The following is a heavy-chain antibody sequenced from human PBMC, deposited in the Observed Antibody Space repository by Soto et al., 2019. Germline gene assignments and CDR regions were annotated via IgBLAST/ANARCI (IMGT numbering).Heavy chain of an antibody. D-gene: IGHD4-17*01. V-gene: IGHV1-2*02. CDR2: INPKSGDT. Sequence: GASVKVSCKASGYTFTDNHVHWLRRAPGQDFEWMGWINPKSGDTKYAQKFQGRVTMTRDTSIDTAYMEVTSLTSDDTAAYYCARKQYGDCIRWWLDPWGQGTLVTVSS. J-gene: IGHJ5*02. CDR3: ARKQYGDCIRWWLDP. CDR1: GYTFTDNH.